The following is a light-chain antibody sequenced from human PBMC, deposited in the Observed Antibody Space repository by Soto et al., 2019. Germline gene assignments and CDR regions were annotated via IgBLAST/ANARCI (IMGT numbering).Light chain of an antibody. V-gene: IGKV3-20*01. CDR1: QSVTTR. CDR3: QRYGGAPST. CDR2: GAS. J-gene: IGKJ5*01. Sequence: EIVLTQSPDTLSLSPGGRATLSCRASQSVTTRLAWYQQKPGQPPRLLISGASVRASGVPVRISGSGSGTDFTLTISSLEPEYFALYNCQRYGGAPSTFGRGTRLEIK.